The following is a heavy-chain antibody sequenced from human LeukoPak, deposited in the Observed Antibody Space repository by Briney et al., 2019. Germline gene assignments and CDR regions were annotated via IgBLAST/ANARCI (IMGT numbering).Heavy chain of an antibody. CDR1: GYRFIDYG. CDR3: ARANTDAGGYYFDH. Sequence: ASVKVSCKASGYRFIDYGLSWVRQAPGQGLEWMGWIATYRTTTNYAQNLQGRVTVTTDTSTTTVYMELRNLRFDDTAMYYCARANTDAGGYYFDHWGQGTLVTVSS. CDR2: IATYRTTT. J-gene: IGHJ4*02. V-gene: IGHV1-18*01. D-gene: IGHD5-12*01.